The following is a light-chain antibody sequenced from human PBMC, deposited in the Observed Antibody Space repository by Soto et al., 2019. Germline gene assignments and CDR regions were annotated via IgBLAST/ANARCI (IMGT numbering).Light chain of an antibody. CDR3: QQYGSSPLFT. CDR2: GAS. V-gene: IGKV3-20*01. CDR1: QSVSSSY. J-gene: IGKJ3*01. Sequence: EIVLTQSPGTLSLSPGERATLSCRASQSVSSSYLAWYQQKPGQAPRLLIYGASSRGTGIPDRFIGSGSGTDFTLTISRLAPEVFAVYYWQQYGSSPLFTLGPGTKVDIK.